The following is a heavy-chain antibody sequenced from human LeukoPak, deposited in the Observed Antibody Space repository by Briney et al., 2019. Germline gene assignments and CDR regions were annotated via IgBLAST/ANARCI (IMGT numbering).Heavy chain of an antibody. CDR3: ARGSRYCSSTSCYLDY. V-gene: IGHV4-34*01. J-gene: IGHJ4*02. D-gene: IGHD2-2*01. Sequence: EPSETLSLTCAVYGGSFSGYYWSWIRQPPGKGLEWIGEINHSGSTNYNPSLKSRVTISVDTSKNQFSLKLSSVTAADTAVYYCARGSRYCSSTSCYLDYWGQGTLVTVSS. CDR1: GGSFSGYY. CDR2: INHSGST.